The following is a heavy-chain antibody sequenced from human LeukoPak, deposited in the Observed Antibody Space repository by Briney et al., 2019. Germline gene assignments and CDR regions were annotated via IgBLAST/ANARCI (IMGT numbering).Heavy chain of an antibody. CDR1: GGSFSGYY. CDR2: INHSGST. Sequence: SETLSLTCAVYGGSFSGYYWSWIRQPPGKGLEWIGEINHSGSTNYNPSLKSRVTISVDTSKNQFSLKLSSVTAADTAVYYCARSIVVVPAAMGDYYYYYMDGWGKGTTVTVSS. J-gene: IGHJ6*03. D-gene: IGHD2-2*01. V-gene: IGHV4-34*01. CDR3: ARSIVVVPAAMGDYYYYYMDG.